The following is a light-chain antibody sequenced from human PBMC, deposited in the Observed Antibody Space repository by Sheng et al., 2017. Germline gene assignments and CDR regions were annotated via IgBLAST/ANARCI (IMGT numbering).Light chain of an antibody. J-gene: IGKJ4*01. CDR3: QQYSRWPVP. CDR2: AAS. CDR1: QSISSN. Sequence: ETVMTQSPATLSVSPGEGATLSCRASQSISSNLAWYQQKPGQAPRLLIFAASTRATGIPDRFSGSGSGTEFTLTVTSLQSEDFAVYYCQQYSRWPVPFGGGTKVEIK. V-gene: IGKV3D-15*01.